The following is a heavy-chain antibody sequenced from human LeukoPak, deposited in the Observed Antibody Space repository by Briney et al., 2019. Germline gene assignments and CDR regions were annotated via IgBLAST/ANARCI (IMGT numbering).Heavy chain of an antibody. J-gene: IGHJ6*04. CDR1: GFTFSSYW. CDR2: IKQDGSEK. V-gene: IGHV3-7*03. CDR3: ARDSQYQLKYYYYGMDV. Sequence: GGSLRLSCAASGFTFSSYWMSWVRQAPGKGLEWVANIKQDGSEKYYVDSVKGRFTISRDNAKNSLYLQMNGLRAEDTAVYYCARDSQYQLKYYYYGMDVWGKGTTVTVSS. D-gene: IGHD2-2*01.